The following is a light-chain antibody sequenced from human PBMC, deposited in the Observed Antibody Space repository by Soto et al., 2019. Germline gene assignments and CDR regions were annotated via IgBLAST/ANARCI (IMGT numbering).Light chain of an antibody. CDR1: QSINDW. CDR2: DAS. J-gene: IGKJ3*01. CDR3: QQDNNS. V-gene: IGKV1-5*01. Sequence: DIQMTQSPSTLSASVGDTVTITCRASQSINDWSACYQQKPGKAPKLLIYDASILQSGVPSRFSGSGYGTEFTLTISSLQPDDFGSYYWQQDNNSFGPGTKVDI.